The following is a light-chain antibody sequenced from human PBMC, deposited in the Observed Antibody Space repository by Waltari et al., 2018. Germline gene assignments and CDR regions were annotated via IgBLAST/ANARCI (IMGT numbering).Light chain of an antibody. Sequence: VLTQSPGTLSLSPGERATLSCRASQRLTKNYLGWYQQKPGQAPRLLIYGASSRAAGIPDRFSGSGSGTDFTLTISRLEPEEFAVYYCQQYGSSVMYTFGQGTKLEIK. CDR3: QQYGSSVMYT. CDR1: QRLTKNY. V-gene: IGKV3-20*01. J-gene: IGKJ2*01. CDR2: GAS.